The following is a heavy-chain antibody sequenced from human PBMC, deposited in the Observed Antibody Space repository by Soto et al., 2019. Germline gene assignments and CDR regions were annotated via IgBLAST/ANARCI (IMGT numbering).Heavy chain of an antibody. V-gene: IGHV5-51*01. CDR3: ARLFMDDAYISGWYAFDI. J-gene: IGHJ3*02. CDR2: IYPGDSDT. CDR1: GYSFTSYW. Sequence: GESLKISCKGSGYSFTSYWIGWVRQMPGKGLEWMGIIYPGDSDTRYRPSFQGQVTSSADKSISTAYLQWSSLKASDPAMYYCARLFMDDAYISGWYAFDIWGQGTMVTVSS. D-gene: IGHD6-19*01.